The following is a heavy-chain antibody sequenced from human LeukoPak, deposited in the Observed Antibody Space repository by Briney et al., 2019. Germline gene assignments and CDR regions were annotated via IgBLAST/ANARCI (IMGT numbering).Heavy chain of an antibody. Sequence: SETLSLTCTVSGYSISSGYYWGWIRQPPGKGLEWIGSINHSGSTNYNPSLKCRVTISVDTSKNQFSLKLSSVTAADTAVYYCARDSPRTVNDAFDIWGQGTMVTVSS. V-gene: IGHV4-38-2*02. J-gene: IGHJ3*02. CDR3: ARDSPRTVNDAFDI. CDR2: INHSGST. CDR1: GYSISSGYY. D-gene: IGHD4-11*01.